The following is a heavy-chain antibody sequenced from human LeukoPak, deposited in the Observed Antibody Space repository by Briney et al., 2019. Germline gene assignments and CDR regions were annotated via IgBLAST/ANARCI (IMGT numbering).Heavy chain of an antibody. J-gene: IGHJ3*02. V-gene: IGHV1-18*01. CDR3: ATDITYYYDSSGYSDAFDI. Sequence: GASVKVSCKASGYTFTSYGISWVRQAPGQGLEWMGWISAYNGNTNYAQKLQGRVTMSEDTSTDTAYMELSSLRSEGTAVYYCATDITYYYDSSGYSDAFDIWGQGTMVTVSS. D-gene: IGHD3-22*01. CDR2: ISAYNGNT. CDR1: GYTFTSYG.